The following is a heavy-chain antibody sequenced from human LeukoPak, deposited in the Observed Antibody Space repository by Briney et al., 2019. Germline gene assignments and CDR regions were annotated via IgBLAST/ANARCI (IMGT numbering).Heavy chain of an antibody. CDR1: GFTFSSYW. Sequence: GGSLRLSCAVSGFTFSSYWMHWVRQAPGKGLVWVSRIDRDGSRINYADSVKGRFTISRDNGKNTLFLQMNSLRAEDAAVYYCVRGNDYGGPHYWGQGTLVTASS. D-gene: IGHD4-23*01. V-gene: IGHV3-74*01. CDR2: IDRDGSRI. J-gene: IGHJ4*02. CDR3: VRGNDYGGPHY.